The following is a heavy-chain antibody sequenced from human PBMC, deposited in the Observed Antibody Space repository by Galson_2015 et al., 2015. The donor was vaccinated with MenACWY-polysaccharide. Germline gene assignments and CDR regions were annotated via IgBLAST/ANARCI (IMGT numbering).Heavy chain of an antibody. Sequence: LRLSCAASGFSFTSYSMNWVRQAPGKGLEWVAYISTTGSNIYYADSVKGRFTISRDNARKSLYLQMSSLGDEDTAVYYCARDVETKGGRTDYWGQGTLVTVSS. J-gene: IGHJ4*02. D-gene: IGHD1-1*01. CDR3: ARDVETKGGRTDY. CDR2: ISTTGSNI. V-gene: IGHV3-48*02. CDR1: GFSFTSYS.